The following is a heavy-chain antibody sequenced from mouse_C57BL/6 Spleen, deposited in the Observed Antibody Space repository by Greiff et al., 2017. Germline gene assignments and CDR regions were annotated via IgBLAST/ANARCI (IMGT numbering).Heavy chain of an antibody. Sequence: VQLQQSGPGLVQPSQSLSITCTVSGFSLTSYGVHWVRQSPGKGLEWLGVIWSGGITDYNAAFISRLSISKDNSKSQVFFKMNSLQADDTAIYYCARENYDYSWFAYWGQGTLVTVSA. D-gene: IGHD2-4*01. CDR3: ARENYDYSWFAY. CDR2: IWSGGIT. V-gene: IGHV2-2*01. CDR1: GFSLTSYG. J-gene: IGHJ3*01.